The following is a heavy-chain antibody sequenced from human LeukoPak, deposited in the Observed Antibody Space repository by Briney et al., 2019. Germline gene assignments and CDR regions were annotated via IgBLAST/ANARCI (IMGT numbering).Heavy chain of an antibody. CDR2: IRYDGSNK. CDR1: GFTFSSYG. D-gene: IGHD2-2*01. CDR3: AKTCSSTSCHNGYFQH. Sequence: GGSLRLSCAASGFTFSSYGMHWVRQAPGKGLEWVAFIRYDGSNKYYADSVKGRFTISRDNSMNTLYLQMNSLRAEDTAVYYCAKTCSSTSCHNGYFQHWGQGTLVTVSS. J-gene: IGHJ1*01. V-gene: IGHV3-30*02.